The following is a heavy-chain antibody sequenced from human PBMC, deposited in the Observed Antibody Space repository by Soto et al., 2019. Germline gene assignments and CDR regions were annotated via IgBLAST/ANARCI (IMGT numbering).Heavy chain of an antibody. V-gene: IGHV5-51*01. CDR1: GYTFTDYW. CDR2: IYPGDSDT. D-gene: IGHD4-4*01. J-gene: IGHJ6*02. CDR3: AIYISKFRYYSYAMDF. Sequence: PGESRKISCKGSGYTFTDYWIGWVRQLPGKGLEWMGIIYPGDSDTRYSPSFQGHVTITVDKSTSTAYLQWNTLKASDTAMYYCAIYISKFRYYSYAMDFWGQGTSVTVSS.